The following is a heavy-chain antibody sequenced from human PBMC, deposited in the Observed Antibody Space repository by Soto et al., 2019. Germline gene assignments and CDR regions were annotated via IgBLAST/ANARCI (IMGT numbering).Heavy chain of an antibody. CDR3: AKSLHSSGRTNFDY. D-gene: IGHD6-19*01. J-gene: IGHJ4*02. V-gene: IGHV3-9*01. CDR2: ISWNSGSI. Sequence: GGSLRLSCAASGFTFDDYAMHWVRQAPGKGLEWVSGISWNSGSIGYADSVKGRFTISRDNAKNSLYLQMNSLRAEDTALYYCAKSLHSSGRTNFDYWGQGTLVTVSS. CDR1: GFTFDDYA.